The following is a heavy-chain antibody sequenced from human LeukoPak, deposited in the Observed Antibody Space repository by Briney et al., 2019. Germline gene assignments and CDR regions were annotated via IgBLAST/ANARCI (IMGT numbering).Heavy chain of an antibody. V-gene: IGHV3-30*02. D-gene: IGHD6-13*01. CDR1: GFTFSSYG. Sequence: PGGSLRLSCAASGFTFSSYGMHWVRQAPGKGLEWVAFIRYDGSNKYYADSVKGRFTISRDNSKNTLYLQMNSLRAEDTAVYYCAKDPQVIAPRWYFDYWGQGTLVTVSS. J-gene: IGHJ4*02. CDR3: AKDPQVIAPRWYFDY. CDR2: IRYDGSNK.